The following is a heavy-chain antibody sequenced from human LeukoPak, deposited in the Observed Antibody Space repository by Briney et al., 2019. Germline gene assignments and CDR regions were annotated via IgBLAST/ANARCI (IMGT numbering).Heavy chain of an antibody. Sequence: TSETLPLTCTVSGGSISSYYWSRIRQPPGKGLEWIAYISDIGSINYNPSLKSRVTISLDTSKNQFSLKLSSVTAADTAVYYCAGHHPRNTVDFWGQGTLVTVSS. CDR1: GGSISSYY. J-gene: IGHJ4*02. CDR2: ISDIGSI. V-gene: IGHV4-59*08. CDR3: AGHHPRNTVDF. D-gene: IGHD2/OR15-2a*01.